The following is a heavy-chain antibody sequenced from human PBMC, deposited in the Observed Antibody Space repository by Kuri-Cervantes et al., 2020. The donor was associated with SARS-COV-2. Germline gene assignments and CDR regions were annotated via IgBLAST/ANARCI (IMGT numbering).Heavy chain of an antibody. CDR1: GGSFSDYY. V-gene: IGHV4-34*01. J-gene: IGHJ4*02. Sequence: SETLSLTCAVYGGSFSDYYWSWIRQPPGKGLEWIGEINHSGSTNYNPSLKSRVTISVDTPKNQFSLKLSSVTAADTAVYYCARHEVVVVPAAFDYWGQGTLVTASS. D-gene: IGHD2-2*01. CDR3: ARHEVVVVPAAFDY. CDR2: INHSGST.